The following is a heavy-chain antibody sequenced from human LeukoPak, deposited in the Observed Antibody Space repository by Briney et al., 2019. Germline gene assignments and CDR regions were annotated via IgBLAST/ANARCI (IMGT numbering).Heavy chain of an antibody. J-gene: IGHJ1*01. D-gene: IGHD6-19*01. Sequence: ASVTVSCKASGYTFTGYYMHWVRQAPGQGLEWMGWINPNSGGTNYAQKFQGRVTMTRDTSISTAYMELSRLRSDDTAVYYCAREGGIAVAGRSEYFQHWGQGTLVTVSS. CDR2: INPNSGGT. CDR3: AREGGIAVAGRSEYFQH. CDR1: GYTFTGYY. V-gene: IGHV1-2*02.